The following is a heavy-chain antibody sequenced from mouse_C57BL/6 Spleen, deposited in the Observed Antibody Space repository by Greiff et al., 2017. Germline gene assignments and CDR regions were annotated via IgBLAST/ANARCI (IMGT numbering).Heavy chain of an antibody. CDR1: GYTFTSYW. Sequence: VQLQQPGTELVKPGASVKLSCKASGYTFTSYWMHWVKQRPGQGLEWIGNINPGNGGTNYNEKFKSKATLTLDKSSSSAYMKLSSLTSEDSAVYYCARDDYGKDYAMDYWGQGTSVTVSS. CDR2: INPGNGGT. V-gene: IGHV1-53*01. D-gene: IGHD1-1*01. CDR3: ARDDYGKDYAMDY. J-gene: IGHJ4*01.